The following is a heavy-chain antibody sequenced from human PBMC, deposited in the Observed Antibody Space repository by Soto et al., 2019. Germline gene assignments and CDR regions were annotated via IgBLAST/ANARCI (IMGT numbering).Heavy chain of an antibody. V-gene: IGHV1-3*05. J-gene: IGHJ4*02. Sequence: QVQLVQSGAEEKKPGASVKVSCKASGYTFSSYAMHWVRQAPGQRLEWMGWINAGNGNKKYSQKLQGRVTITRDTSASTAYMELSSLRSEDTAVYYCARGGPPIDYWGQGTLVTVSS. CDR1: GYTFSSYA. D-gene: IGHD3-10*01. CDR2: INAGNGNK. CDR3: ARGGPPIDY.